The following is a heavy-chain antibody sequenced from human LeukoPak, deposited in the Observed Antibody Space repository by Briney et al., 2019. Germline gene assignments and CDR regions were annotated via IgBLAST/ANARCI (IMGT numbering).Heavy chain of an antibody. Sequence: GGSLRLSCAASGLTFSSHWMHWVRQAPGKGLVWVSRITNDGSSTTYADSVKGRFTISRDNAKNMLYLQVNSLRAEDTAVCYCATQQGGNPAYWDQGTLVTVSS. CDR1: GLTFSSHW. V-gene: IGHV3-74*01. J-gene: IGHJ4*02. CDR2: ITNDGSST. CDR3: ATQQGGNPAY. D-gene: IGHD1-14*01.